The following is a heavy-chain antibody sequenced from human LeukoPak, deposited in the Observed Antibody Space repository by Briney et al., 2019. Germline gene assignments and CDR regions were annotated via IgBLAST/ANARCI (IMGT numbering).Heavy chain of an antibody. Sequence: SETLSLTCAVSGGSISSGGYSWSWIRQPPGKGLEWIGYIYHSGSTYYNPSLKSRVTISVDRSKNQFSLKLSSVTAADTAVYYCARGPSYDDILTGWGYYYDGMDVWGQGTTVTVSS. CDR2: IYHSGST. J-gene: IGHJ6*02. CDR3: ARGPSYDDILTGWGYYYDGMDV. V-gene: IGHV4-30-2*01. CDR1: GGSISSGGYS. D-gene: IGHD3-9*01.